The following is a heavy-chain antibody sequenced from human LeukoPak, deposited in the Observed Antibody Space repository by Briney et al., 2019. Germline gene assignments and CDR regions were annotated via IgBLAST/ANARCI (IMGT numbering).Heavy chain of an antibody. J-gene: IGHJ4*02. D-gene: IGHD1-26*01. Sequence: GGSLRLSCAASGFTFSSYGMHWVRQAPGKGLEWVAFIWYDGSSKYYADSVKGRFTISRDNSKNTLYLQMNSLRAEDTAVYYCAKSVGATDPFDYWGQGTLVTVSS. CDR3: AKSVGATDPFDY. CDR1: GFTFSSYG. CDR2: IWYDGSSK. V-gene: IGHV3-30*02.